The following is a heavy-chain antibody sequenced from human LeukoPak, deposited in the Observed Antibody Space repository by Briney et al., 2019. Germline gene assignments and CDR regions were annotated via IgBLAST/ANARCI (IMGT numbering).Heavy chain of an antibody. Sequence: PGGSLRLSCAASGFTVSSNYMSWVRQAPGKGLEWVSAITTSGGSTYYADSVKGRFTISRDNSKNTLYLQLNSLGAEDTAVYFCAKVASYSRSEYGSGSFDSWGQGTLVTVSS. CDR1: GFTVSSNY. D-gene: IGHD3-10*01. CDR3: AKVASYSRSEYGSGSFDS. J-gene: IGHJ4*02. CDR2: ITTSGGST. V-gene: IGHV3-23*01.